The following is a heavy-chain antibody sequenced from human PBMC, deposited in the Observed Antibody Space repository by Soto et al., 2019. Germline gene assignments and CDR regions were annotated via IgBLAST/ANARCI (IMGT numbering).Heavy chain of an antibody. CDR3: ARSPFGELFYYYYGMDV. J-gene: IGHJ6*02. CDR1: GGSISSGDYY. D-gene: IGHD3-10*01. Sequence: PSETLSLTCTVSGGSISSGDYYWSWIRQPPGKGLEWIGYIYYSGSTNYNPSLKSRVTISVDTSKNQFSLKLSSVTAADTAVYYCARSPFGELFYYYYGMDVWGQGTTVTVSS. V-gene: IGHV4-61*08. CDR2: IYYSGST.